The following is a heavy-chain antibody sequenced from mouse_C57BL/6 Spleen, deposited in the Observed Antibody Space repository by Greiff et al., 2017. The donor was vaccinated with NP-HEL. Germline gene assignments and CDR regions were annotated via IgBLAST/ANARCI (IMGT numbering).Heavy chain of an antibody. V-gene: IGHV1-53*01. CDR2: INPSNGGT. D-gene: IGHD1-1*01. CDR1: GYTFTSYW. Sequence: QVQLQQPGTELVKPGASVKLSCKASGYTFTSYWMHWVKQRPGQGLEWIGNINPSNGGTNYNEKFKSKATLTVDKSSSTAYMQLSSLTSEDSAVYYCAREGPSYDGSSYGAYWGQGTLVTVSA. CDR3: AREGPSYDGSSYGAY. J-gene: IGHJ3*01.